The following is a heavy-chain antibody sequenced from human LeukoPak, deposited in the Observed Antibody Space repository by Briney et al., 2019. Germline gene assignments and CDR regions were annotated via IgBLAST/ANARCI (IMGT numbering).Heavy chain of an antibody. J-gene: IGHJ3*02. CDR1: GFTFSSYA. D-gene: IGHD2-2*01. CDR3: AATLGYCSSTSCYSAFDI. V-gene: IGHV3-30-3*01. Sequence: PGGSLRLSCAASGFTFSSYATHWVRQAPGKGLEWVAVISYDGSNKYYADSVEGRFTISRDNSKNTLYLQMDSLRAEDTAVYHCAATLGYCSSTSCYSAFDIWGQGTMVTVSS. CDR2: ISYDGSNK.